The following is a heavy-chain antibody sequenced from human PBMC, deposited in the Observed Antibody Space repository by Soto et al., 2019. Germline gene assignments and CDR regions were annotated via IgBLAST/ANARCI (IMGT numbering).Heavy chain of an antibody. V-gene: IGHV3-33*01. CDR1: GFTFSSYG. Sequence: PGGSLRLSCAASGFTFSSYGMHWVRQAPGKGLEWVAVIWYDGSNKYYADSVKGRFTISRDNSKNTPYLQMNSLRAEDTAVYYCARVGTYYDFWSGYYPPYYGMDGWGQGTTVTVAS. CDR2: IWYDGSNK. D-gene: IGHD3-3*01. CDR3: ARVGTYYDFWSGYYPPYYGMDG. J-gene: IGHJ6*02.